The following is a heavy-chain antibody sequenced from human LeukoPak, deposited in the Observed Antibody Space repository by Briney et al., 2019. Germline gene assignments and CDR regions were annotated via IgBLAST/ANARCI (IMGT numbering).Heavy chain of an antibody. Sequence: GGSLRLSCAASGFTFSSYAMHWVRQAPGKGLEWVAVISYDGSNKYYADSVKGRFTISRDNSKNTLYLQMNSLRAEDTAVYYCARGPRGVVGPDAFDIWGQGTMVTVSS. D-gene: IGHD3-22*01. V-gene: IGHV3-30-3*01. J-gene: IGHJ3*02. CDR1: GFTFSSYA. CDR3: ARGPRGVVGPDAFDI. CDR2: ISYDGSNK.